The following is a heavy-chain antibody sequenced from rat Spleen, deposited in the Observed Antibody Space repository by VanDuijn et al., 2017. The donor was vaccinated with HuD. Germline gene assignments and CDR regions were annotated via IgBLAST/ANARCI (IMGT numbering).Heavy chain of an antibody. Sequence: EVQLVESGGGLVQPGRSLKLSCSVSGFTFSDYDMAWVRQAPTKGLEWVATISTSGSRTYYPDSVKGRFTISRDNAKSSLYLQMNSLKSEDTATYYCARLPYPGITSHYFDYWGQGVMVTVSS. CDR2: ISTSGSRT. D-gene: IGHD1-4*01. J-gene: IGHJ2*01. V-gene: IGHV5S23*01. CDR1: GFTFSDYD. CDR3: ARLPYPGITSHYFDY.